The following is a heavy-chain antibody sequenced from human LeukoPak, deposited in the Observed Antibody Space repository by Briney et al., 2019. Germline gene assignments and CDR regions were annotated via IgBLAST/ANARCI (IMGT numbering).Heavy chain of an antibody. J-gene: IGHJ4*02. D-gene: IGHD3-16*01. V-gene: IGHV3-21*01. Sequence: GGSLRLSCAASGFTFSSYSINWVRQAPGKGLERVSCVSSTSSFIYYADSVKGRFTISRDNAKNSLYLQMNSLRAEDTAVYYCVRDGGAVGNMDYWGQGTLLTVSS. CDR1: GFTFSSYS. CDR3: VRDGGAVGNMDY. CDR2: VSSTSSFI.